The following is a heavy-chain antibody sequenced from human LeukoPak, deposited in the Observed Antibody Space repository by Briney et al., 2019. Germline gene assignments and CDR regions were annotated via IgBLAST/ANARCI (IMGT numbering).Heavy chain of an antibody. CDR2: IYNSGHT. J-gene: IGHJ1*01. V-gene: IGHV4-59*01. D-gene: IGHD4-17*01. Sequence: SETLSLTWTVSGXSISNYYGSWIRQPPGKGLEWIGYIYNSGHTNYNPSLKSRVTISEDTSKNQLSLKLSSVTAADTAVYYCARAAVTTSRYFQHWGQGTLVTVSS. CDR1: GXSISNYY. CDR3: ARAAVTTSRYFQH.